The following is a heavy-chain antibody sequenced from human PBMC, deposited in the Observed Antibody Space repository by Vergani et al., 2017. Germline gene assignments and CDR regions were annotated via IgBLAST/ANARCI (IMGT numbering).Heavy chain of an antibody. D-gene: IGHD3-9*01. CDR3: ARARSVLRYFDWADY. V-gene: IGHV3-15*01. Sequence: EVQLVESGGGLVKPGGSLRLSCAASGFTFSNAWMSWVRQAPGKGLEWVGRIKSKTDGGTTDYAAPVKGRFTISRDDSKNTLYLQMNSLKTEDTAVYYCARARSVLRYFDWADYWGLGTLVTVSS. CDR2: IKSKTDGGTT. CDR1: GFTFSNAW. J-gene: IGHJ4*02.